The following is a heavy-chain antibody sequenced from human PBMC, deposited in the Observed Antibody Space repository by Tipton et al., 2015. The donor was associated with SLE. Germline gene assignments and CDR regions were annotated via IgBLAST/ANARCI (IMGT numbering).Heavy chain of an antibody. V-gene: IGHV4-4*07. CDR2: MYTSGAT. J-gene: IGHJ3*01. D-gene: IGHD6-6*01. Sequence: TLSLTCTVSGDSVKSRYWIWVRPPAGRGLEWIGRMYTSGATNYNPSLTSRVSMSVDTSKKQFSLNLSLVTAADTAVYYCASAAYSSSSDGFDVWGQGAMVTVTS. CDR1: GDSVKSRY. CDR3: ASAAYSSSSDGFDV.